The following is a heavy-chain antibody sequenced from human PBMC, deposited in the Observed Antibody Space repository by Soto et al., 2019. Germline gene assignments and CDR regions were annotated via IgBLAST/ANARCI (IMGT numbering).Heavy chain of an antibody. J-gene: IGHJ4*02. CDR1: GFTFSSYA. Sequence: GGSRRLSCAASGFTFSSYAMHWVRQTPGKGLEWLAVISYDGRDKYYADSVKGRFTISRDNSKNTLYLQVNSLRVEDTAVYYCARVEMATITGYFDYWGQGTRVTVSS. D-gene: IGHD5-12*01. CDR2: ISYDGRDK. CDR3: ARVEMATITGYFDY. V-gene: IGHV3-30*04.